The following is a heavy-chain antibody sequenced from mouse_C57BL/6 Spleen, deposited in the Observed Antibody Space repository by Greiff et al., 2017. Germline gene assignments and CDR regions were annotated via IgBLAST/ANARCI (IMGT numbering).Heavy chain of an antibody. CDR3: ARKPLTGYAMDY. CDR2: INPSTGGT. V-gene: IGHV1-42*01. Sequence: EVQLQQSGPELVKPGASVKISCKASGYSFTGYYMNWVKQSPEKSLEWIGEINPSTGGTTYNQKFKAKATLTVDKSSSTAYMQLKSLTSEDSAVYYCARKPLTGYAMDYWGQGTSVTVSS. D-gene: IGHD4-1*01. CDR1: GYSFTGYY. J-gene: IGHJ4*01.